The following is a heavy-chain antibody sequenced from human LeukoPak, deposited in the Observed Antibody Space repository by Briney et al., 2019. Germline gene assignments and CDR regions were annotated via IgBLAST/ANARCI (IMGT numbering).Heavy chain of an antibody. J-gene: IGHJ6*02. V-gene: IGHV4-4*02. CDR2: IYHSGST. Sequence: SGTLSLTCAVSGGSISSGDWWSWVRQPPGKGLEWIGEIYHSGSTNYNPSLMSRVTISIDMSNNQFSLKLTSVTAADTAVYYCTSEFDVWGQGTTVTVSS. CDR1: GGSISSGDW. CDR3: TSEFDV.